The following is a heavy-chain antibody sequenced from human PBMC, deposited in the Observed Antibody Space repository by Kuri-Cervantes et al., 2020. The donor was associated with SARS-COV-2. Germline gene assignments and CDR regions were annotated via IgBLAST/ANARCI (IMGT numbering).Heavy chain of an antibody. CDR2: INHSGST. CDR1: GGSFSGYY. J-gene: IGHJ4*02. Sequence: ESLKISCAVYGGSFSGYYWSWIRQPPGKGLEWIGEINHSGSTNYNPSLKSRVTISVDTSKNQFSLKLSSVTAADTAVHYCARVKSVVTPDIDYWGQGTLVTVS. D-gene: IGHD4-23*01. CDR3: ARVKSVVTPDIDY. V-gene: IGHV4-34*01.